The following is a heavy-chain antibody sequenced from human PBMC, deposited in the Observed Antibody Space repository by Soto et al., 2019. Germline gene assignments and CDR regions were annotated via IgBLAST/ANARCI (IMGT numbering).Heavy chain of an antibody. CDR3: ARELNQIVKKITIFGVVTPGNYGMDV. J-gene: IGHJ6*02. Sequence: GGSLGLSCAASGFTFSYYSMNWVRQAPGKGLEWVSYISSSSSTIYYADSVKGRFTISRDNAKNSLYLQMNSLRDEDTAVYYCARELNQIVKKITIFGVVTPGNYGMDVWGQGTTVTVSS. CDR1: GFTFSYYS. CDR2: ISSSSSTI. V-gene: IGHV3-48*02. D-gene: IGHD3-3*01.